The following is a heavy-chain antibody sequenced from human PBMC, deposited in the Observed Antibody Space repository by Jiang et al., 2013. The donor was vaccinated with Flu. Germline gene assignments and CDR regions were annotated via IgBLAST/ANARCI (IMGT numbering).Heavy chain of an antibody. CDR2: ISGSGGST. J-gene: IGHJ4*02. V-gene: IGHV3-23*01. Sequence: KGLEWVSAISGSGGSTYYADSVKGRFTISRDNSKNTLYLQMNSLRAEDTAVYYCAKDRVTTNYWGQGTLVTVSS. CDR3: AKDRVTTNY. D-gene: IGHD4-17*01.